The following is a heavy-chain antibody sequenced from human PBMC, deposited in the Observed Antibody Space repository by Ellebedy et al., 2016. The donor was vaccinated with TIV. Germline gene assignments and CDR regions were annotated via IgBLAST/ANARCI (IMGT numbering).Heavy chain of an antibody. CDR1: GGSISSVGYS. V-gene: IGHV4-30-2*01. D-gene: IGHD3-22*01. CDR3: ARTTYYYDTSVPNWFDP. Sequence: SETLSLXCAVSGGSISSVGYSWSWIRQPPGKGLEWIGYIYHSGSTYYNPSLRSRVTMSVDRSKNQFSLKLTSVTAADTAVYYCARTTYYYDTSVPNWFDPWGQGTLVTVSS. J-gene: IGHJ5*02. CDR2: IYHSGST.